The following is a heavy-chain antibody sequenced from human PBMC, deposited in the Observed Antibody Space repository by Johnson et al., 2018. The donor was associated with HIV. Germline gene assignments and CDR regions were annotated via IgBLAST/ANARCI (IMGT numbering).Heavy chain of an antibody. D-gene: IGHD6-19*01. CDR3: ARDGYSSGWYGNDAFDI. Sequence: VQLVESGGGVVRPGGSLRLSCAPSGFNFDDYGMSWVRQAPGKGLEWVSYISSSGSSIYYADSVKGRFTISRDNAKNSLYLQMNSLRAEDTAVYYCARDGYSSGWYGNDAFDIWGQGKMVTVSS. CDR2: ISSSGSSI. J-gene: IGHJ3*02. CDR1: GFNFDDYG. V-gene: IGHV3-48*04.